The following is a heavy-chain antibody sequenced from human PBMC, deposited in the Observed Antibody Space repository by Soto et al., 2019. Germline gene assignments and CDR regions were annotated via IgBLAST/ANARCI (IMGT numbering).Heavy chain of an antibody. CDR1: GGSISSYY. CDR3: ARDCLGDAFDI. Sequence: QVQLQESGPGLVEPSETLSLTCTVSGGSISSYYWSWIRQPPGKGLEWIGYIYYSGSTNYNPSLKSRVTISVDTSTIQFSLKLSSVTAADTGVYYCARDCLGDAFDIWGQGTMVTVSS. J-gene: IGHJ3*02. V-gene: IGHV4-59*01. CDR2: IYYSGST.